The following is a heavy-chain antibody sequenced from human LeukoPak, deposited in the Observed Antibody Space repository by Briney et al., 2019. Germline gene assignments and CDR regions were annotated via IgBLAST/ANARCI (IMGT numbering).Heavy chain of an antibody. J-gene: IGHJ4*02. V-gene: IGHV4-39*07. Sequence: SETLSLTCTVSGGSISSSSYYWGWIRQPPGKGLEWIGSIYYSGSTYYNPSLKSRVTISVDTSKNQFSLKLSSVTAADTAVYYCARVSVAPLQLGADYFDYWGQGTLVTVSS. D-gene: IGHD6-19*01. CDR1: GGSISSSSYY. CDR2: IYYSGST. CDR3: ARVSVAPLQLGADYFDY.